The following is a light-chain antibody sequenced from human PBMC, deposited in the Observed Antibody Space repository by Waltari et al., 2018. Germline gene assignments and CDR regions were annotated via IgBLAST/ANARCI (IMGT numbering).Light chain of an antibody. J-gene: IGLJ2*01. V-gene: IGLV2-23*02. Sequence: QSALTQPASVSGSPGQSITISCTGTNIDIGSYNLVSWYQQFPGKAPKLIIYEVSKRPSGVSNRFSGPRSANTASLTISGLQPEDEADFYCCSYVGGGSFLAFGGGTKLTVL. CDR3: CSYVGGGSFLA. CDR1: NIDIGSYNL. CDR2: EVS.